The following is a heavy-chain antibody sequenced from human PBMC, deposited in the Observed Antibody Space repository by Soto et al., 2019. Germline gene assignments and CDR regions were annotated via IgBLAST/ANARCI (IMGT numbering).Heavy chain of an antibody. CDR1: GGTFSSYA. D-gene: IGHD2-2*01. V-gene: IGHV1-69*01. J-gene: IGHJ6*02. CDR2: IIPISGTA. Sequence: QVQLVQSGAEVKKPGSSVKVSCKASGGTFSSYAISWVRQAPGQGLEWMGGIIPISGTANYAQKFQGRVTITADESTSTASMELSSLRSEVTAVYYCARSQGSSTSLEIYYYYYGMDVWGQGTTVTVSS. CDR3: ARSQGSSTSLEIYYYYYGMDV.